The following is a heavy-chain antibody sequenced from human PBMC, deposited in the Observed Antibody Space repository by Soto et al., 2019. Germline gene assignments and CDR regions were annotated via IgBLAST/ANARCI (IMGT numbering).Heavy chain of an antibody. D-gene: IGHD2-21*01. J-gene: IGHJ6*03. Sequence: PSETLSLTCVVSGGSLSDYVWSWIRPPPGMALEWIGEINHLGSINYNPSLKSRVTMSVDTSKNQFSLTLNSVTAADTATYYCARGGISHWAYFYYMDVWDRGTTVTVSS. V-gene: IGHV4-34*01. CDR3: ARGGISHWAYFYYMDV. CDR2: INHLGSI. CDR1: GGSLSDYV.